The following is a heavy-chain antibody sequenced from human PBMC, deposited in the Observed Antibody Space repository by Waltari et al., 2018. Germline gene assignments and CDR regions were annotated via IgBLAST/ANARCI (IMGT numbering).Heavy chain of an antibody. J-gene: IGHJ4*02. CDR2: IKTQSDGGGAT. Sequence: EVQLVESGGGLVNPGGSLRLSCASSGFPFSNTWMYWFRQAPGKGLEWIARIKTQSDGGGATYYAAPVTGRFTVSRDDSKNMLYLQMSSLKTEDTAMYYCTTDQGDSYTFYSFDYWGQGTLVTVSS. CDR3: TTDQGDSYTFYSFDY. CDR1: GFPFSNTW. D-gene: IGHD3-16*02. V-gene: IGHV3-15*01.